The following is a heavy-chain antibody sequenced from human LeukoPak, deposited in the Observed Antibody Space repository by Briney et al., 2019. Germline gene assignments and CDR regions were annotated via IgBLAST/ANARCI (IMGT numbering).Heavy chain of an antibody. V-gene: IGHV4-34*01. CDR3: ARGKRVLRYFDWLSAFDY. CDR1: GGSFSGYY. CDR2: INHSGST. D-gene: IGHD3-9*01. Sequence: SETLSLTCAVYGGSFSGYYWSWIRQPPGKGLEWIGEINHSGSTNYNPSLKSRVTITVDTSKNQFSLKLSSVTAADTAVYYCARGKRVLRYFDWLSAFDYWGQGTLVTVSS. J-gene: IGHJ4*02.